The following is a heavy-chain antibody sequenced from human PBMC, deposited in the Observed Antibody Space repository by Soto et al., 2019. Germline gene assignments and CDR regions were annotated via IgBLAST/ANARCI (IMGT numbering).Heavy chain of an antibody. CDR2: ISWDGGST. D-gene: IGHD3-3*01. CDR3: AKDHNYDFWSGYSLAFDY. CDR1: GFTFDDYT. J-gene: IGHJ4*02. Sequence: GGSLRLSCAASGFTFDDYTMHWVRQAPGKGLEWVSLISWDGGSTYYADSVKGRFTISRDNSKNSLYLQMNSLRTEDTALYYCAKDHNYDFWSGYSLAFDYWGQGTLVTVSS. V-gene: IGHV3-43*01.